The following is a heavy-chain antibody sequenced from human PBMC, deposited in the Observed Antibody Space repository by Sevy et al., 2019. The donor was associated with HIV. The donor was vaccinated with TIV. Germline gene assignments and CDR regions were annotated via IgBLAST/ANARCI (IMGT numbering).Heavy chain of an antibody. V-gene: IGHV4-59*01. CDR3: ARGDLGDYSFDY. CDR2: IYYSGST. J-gene: IGHJ4*02. D-gene: IGHD2-21*01. Sequence: ETLSLTCTVSGGSISSYYWSWIRQPPGKGLEWIGYIYYSGSTNYNPSLKSRVTISVDTSKNQFSLKLSSVTAADTAVYYCARGDLGDYSFDYWGQGTLVTVSS. CDR1: GGSISSYY.